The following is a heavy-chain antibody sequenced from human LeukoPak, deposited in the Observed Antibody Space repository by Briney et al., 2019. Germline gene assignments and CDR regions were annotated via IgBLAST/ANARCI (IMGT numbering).Heavy chain of an antibody. V-gene: IGHV3-64*01. CDR1: GFTFSSYA. J-gene: IGHJ1*01. Sequence: GGSLRLSCAASGFTFSSYAMHWVRQAPGKGLEYVSAIRSNGGSTYYANSVKGRFTISRDNSKNTLYLQMGSLRAEDMAVYYCAKGLGSSWYLEYFQHWGQGTLVTVSS. CDR2: IRSNGGST. CDR3: AKGLGSSWYLEYFQH. D-gene: IGHD6-13*01.